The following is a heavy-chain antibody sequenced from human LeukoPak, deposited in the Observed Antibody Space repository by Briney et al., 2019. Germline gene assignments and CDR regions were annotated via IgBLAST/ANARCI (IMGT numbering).Heavy chain of an antibody. Sequence: SQTLSLTCAISGGSVSSNSAAWNWIRQSPSRGLEWLGRTYYRSKWYNDYAVSVKSRITINPDTSKNQFSLQLNSVTPEDTAVYYCARAGELLWFGELSNMYFDYWGQGTLVTVSS. D-gene: IGHD3-10*01. CDR1: GGSVSSNSAA. CDR3: ARAGELLWFGELSNMYFDY. V-gene: IGHV6-1*01. J-gene: IGHJ4*02. CDR2: TYYRSKWYN.